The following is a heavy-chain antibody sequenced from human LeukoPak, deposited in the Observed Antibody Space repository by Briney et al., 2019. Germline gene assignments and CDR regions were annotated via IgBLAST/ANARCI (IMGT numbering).Heavy chain of an antibody. CDR1: GGSISSSNW. CDR3: ARDTGCSSTGCYGIDY. J-gene: IGHJ4*02. Sequence: SGTLSLTCAVSGGSISSSNWWSWVRQPPGKGLEWIGEIYHSGSTNYNPSLKSRVTISVDKSKNQFSLKLSSVTAADTAVYYCARDTGCSSTGCYGIDYWGQGTLVTVSS. D-gene: IGHD2-2*01. CDR2: IYHSGST. V-gene: IGHV4-4*02.